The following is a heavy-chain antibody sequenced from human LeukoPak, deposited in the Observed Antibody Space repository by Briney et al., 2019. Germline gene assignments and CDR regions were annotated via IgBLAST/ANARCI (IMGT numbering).Heavy chain of an antibody. J-gene: IGHJ4*02. V-gene: IGHV3-21*01. CDR3: ARGYYFDY. CDR2: ISTNSHYI. Sequence: GGSLRLSCAASGFTFISYSINWVRQAPGKGLEWVSSISTNSHYIYYADSVKGRFTISRDNAKNSLYLQMHSLRAEDTAVYYCARGYYFDYWGQGTLVTASS. CDR1: GFTFISYS.